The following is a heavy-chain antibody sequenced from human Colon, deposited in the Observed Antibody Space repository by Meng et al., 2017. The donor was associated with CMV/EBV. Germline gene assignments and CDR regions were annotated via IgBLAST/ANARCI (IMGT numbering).Heavy chain of an antibody. CDR1: GVTVSRNY. V-gene: IGHV3-66*01. CDR3: GRDRGEGGFFDY. D-gene: IGHD3-10*01. CDR2: INPDDYT. J-gene: IGHJ4*02. Sequence: ESHLLESGGALVQPGVSRTLTCAASGVTVSRNYMNWFRQAPREGLEWVSLINPDDYTRYAGSVKGRFTISRENSKNTVHLQMNSLRAEDTAVYYYGRDRGEGGFFDYWGQGTLVTVSS.